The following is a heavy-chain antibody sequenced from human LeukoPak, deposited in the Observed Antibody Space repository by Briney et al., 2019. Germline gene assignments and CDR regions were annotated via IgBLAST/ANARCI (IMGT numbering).Heavy chain of an antibody. V-gene: IGHV1-18*04. CDR1: GYTFTSYG. J-gene: IGHJ4*02. D-gene: IGHD2-2*01. Sequence: ASVKVSCKASGYTFTSYGISWVRQAPGQGLEWMGWISAYNGNTNYAQKLQGRVTMTTDTSMSTAYMELRSLRSDDTAVYYCARDGGIIVVVPAVDYWGQGTLVTVSS. CDR3: ARDGGIIVVVPAVDY. CDR2: ISAYNGNT.